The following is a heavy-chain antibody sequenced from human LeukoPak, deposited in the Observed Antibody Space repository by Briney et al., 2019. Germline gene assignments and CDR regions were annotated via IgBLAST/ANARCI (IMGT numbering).Heavy chain of an antibody. J-gene: IGHJ5*02. V-gene: IGHV3-21*01. CDR1: GFTFSSYS. D-gene: IGHD3-22*01. CDR2: ISSSSSYI. CDR3: ARGDSSGYYYNRFDP. Sequence: GGSLRLSCAASGFTFSSYSMNWVRQAPGKGLEWVSSISSSSSYIYYADSVKGRFTISRDNAKNSLYLQMNSLRAEDTAVYYCARGDSSGYYYNRFDPWGQGTLVTVSS.